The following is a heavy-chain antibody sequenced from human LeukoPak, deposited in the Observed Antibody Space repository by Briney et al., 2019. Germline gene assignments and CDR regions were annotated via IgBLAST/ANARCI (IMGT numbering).Heavy chain of an antibody. D-gene: IGHD6-19*01. Sequence: SETLSLTCAVYGGSFSGYYWSWIRQPPGKGLECIGEINHSGSTNYNPSLKSRVTISVDTSKNQFSLKLSSVTAADTAVYYCARGIAVAGTQTPPFVYWGQGTLVTVSS. CDR2: INHSGST. CDR1: GGSFSGYY. CDR3: ARGIAVAGTQTPPFVY. J-gene: IGHJ4*02. V-gene: IGHV4-34*01.